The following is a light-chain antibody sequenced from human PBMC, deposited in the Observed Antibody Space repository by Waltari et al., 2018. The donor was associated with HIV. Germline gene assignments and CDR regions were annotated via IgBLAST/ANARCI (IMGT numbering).Light chain of an antibody. CDR2: GNS. V-gene: IGLV1-40*01. Sequence: QSVLTQPPSVSGAPGTRVTISGTGSRSHIGAPYDVHWYHQLPGSAPQLLIYGNSNRPSGVPDRFSGSKSGTSASLAITELQAEDEADYYCQSYDSSLSGWVFGGGTKLTVL. CDR1: RSHIGAPYD. CDR3: QSYDSSLSGWV. J-gene: IGLJ3*02.